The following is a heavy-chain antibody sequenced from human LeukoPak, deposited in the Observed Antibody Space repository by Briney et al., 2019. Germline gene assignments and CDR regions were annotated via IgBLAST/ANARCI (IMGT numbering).Heavy chain of an antibody. CDR3: AKVPPYSSLAHYFDY. V-gene: IGHV3-23*01. CDR1: GFTFSSYA. CDR2: TSTIGGST. Sequence: GGSPRLSCAASGFTFSSYAMSWVRQAPGKGLEWVSATSTIGGSTYYADSVKGRFTISRDNSKNTLYLQMNSLRAEDTAVYYCAKVPPYSSLAHYFDYWGQGTLVTVSA. D-gene: IGHD6-13*01. J-gene: IGHJ4*02.